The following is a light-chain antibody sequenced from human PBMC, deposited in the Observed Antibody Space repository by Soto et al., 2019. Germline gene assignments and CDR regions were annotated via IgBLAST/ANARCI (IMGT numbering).Light chain of an antibody. V-gene: IGKV1-9*01. CDR2: AAS. CDR3: QQLNSYPVT. CDR1: QGISSY. J-gene: IGKJ5*01. Sequence: IQLTQSPSSLSASLLERVSITFLASQGISSYLAWYQQKPGKAPKLLIYAASTLQSGVPSRFSGSGSGTDFTLTISSLQPEDFATYYCQQLNSYPVTFGQGTRLEIK.